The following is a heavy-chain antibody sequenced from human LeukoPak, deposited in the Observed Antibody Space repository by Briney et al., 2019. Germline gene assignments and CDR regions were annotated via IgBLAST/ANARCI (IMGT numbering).Heavy chain of an antibody. CDR2: ISAYNGNT. Sequence: GASVKVSCKASGYTFTSYGISWVRQAPGQGLEWMGWISAYNGNTNYAQKLQGRVTMTTDTSTSTAYMELRSLRSDDTAVYYCAIAHSSGGYYYGMDAWGQGTTVTVSS. CDR3: AIAHSSGGYYYGMDA. CDR1: GYTFTSYG. J-gene: IGHJ6*02. V-gene: IGHV1-18*01. D-gene: IGHD3-16*01.